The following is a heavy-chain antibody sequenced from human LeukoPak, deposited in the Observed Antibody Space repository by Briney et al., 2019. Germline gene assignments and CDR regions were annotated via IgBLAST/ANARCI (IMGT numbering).Heavy chain of an antibody. CDR2: IKHRGRS. J-gene: IGHJ4*02. Sequence: SETLSLTCSVSGSSISSDYYWGWVRPPPGEGLEWIGSIKHRGRSYYNPSLKSRVTISVDTSKNQFFLNLSSVTAADTAIYYCATLSGARDYWGQGTLVTVSS. CDR1: GSSISSDYY. CDR3: ATLSGARDY. V-gene: IGHV4-38-2*02. D-gene: IGHD1-26*01.